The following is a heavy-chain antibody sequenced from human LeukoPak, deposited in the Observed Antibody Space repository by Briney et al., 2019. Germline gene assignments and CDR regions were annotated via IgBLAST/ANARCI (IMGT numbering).Heavy chain of an antibody. CDR3: ATGGFGAARWLDP. J-gene: IGHJ5*02. D-gene: IGHD6-6*01. CDR1: GFTFRSYG. CDR2: ISGSGDST. Sequence: GGSLRLSCAASGFTFRSYGLSWVRQAPGKGLEWVSGISGSGDSTYYAASVKGRFTISRDNSKNTLFLQMNSLRVDDTAVYYCATGGFGAARWLDPWGQGTLVTVSS. V-gene: IGHV3-23*01.